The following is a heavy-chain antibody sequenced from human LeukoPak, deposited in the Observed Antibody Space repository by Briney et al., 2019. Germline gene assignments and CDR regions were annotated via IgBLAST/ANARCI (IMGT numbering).Heavy chain of an antibody. CDR3: ARGAMTTLSTGINFFDY. J-gene: IGHJ4*02. V-gene: IGHV4-38-2*01. CDR2: IYHTGST. CDR1: GDSITNEFY. D-gene: IGHD4-11*01. Sequence: SETLSLTCAVSGDSITNEFYWAWIRQPPGKGLEWIGSIYHTGSTYYNPSLKSRVTISVDTSKNRFSLRLSSVTAADTAVYYCARGAMTTLSTGINFFDYWGQGTLVTVSS.